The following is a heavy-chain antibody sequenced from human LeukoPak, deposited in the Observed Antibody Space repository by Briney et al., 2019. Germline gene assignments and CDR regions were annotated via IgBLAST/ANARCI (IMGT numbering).Heavy chain of an antibody. V-gene: IGHV4-34*01. CDR2: INQSGST. CDR3: ATGPDYYNSSSYYSHY. J-gene: IGHJ4*02. D-gene: IGHD3-22*01. CDR1: GGSFSGCY. Sequence: SETLSLTCAVYGGSFSGCYWSWIRQSPGKGLEWIGEINQSGSTNYNPTLKSRVTISVDTSKNQFSLKLNSVTAADTAVYYCATGPDYYNSSSYYSHYWGQGTLVTVSS.